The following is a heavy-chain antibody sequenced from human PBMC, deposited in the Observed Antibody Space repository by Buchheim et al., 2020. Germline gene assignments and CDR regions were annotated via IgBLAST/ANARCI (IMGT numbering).Heavy chain of an antibody. CDR2: ISYDGSNK. V-gene: IGHV3-30-3*01. D-gene: IGHD6-6*01. Sequence: QVQLVESGGGVVQPGRSLRLSCAASGFTFSSYAMHWVRQAPGKGLEWVAVISYDGSNKYYADSVKGRFTISRDNSKNTLYLQMNSLRAEDTAVYYCARDIDSSSSYYYYGMDVWGQGTT. J-gene: IGHJ6*02. CDR3: ARDIDSSSSYYYYGMDV. CDR1: GFTFSSYA.